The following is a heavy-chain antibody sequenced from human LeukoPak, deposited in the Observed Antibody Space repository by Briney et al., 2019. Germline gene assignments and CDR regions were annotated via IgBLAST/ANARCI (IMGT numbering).Heavy chain of an antibody. Sequence: SETLSLTCAVYGGSFSSYYWSWIRQPPGKGLEWIGYIYYSGSTYYNPSLRSRVTISVDTSKNQFSLRLNSVTAADTAVYYCARPPHYYDTSGYSVWGQGTLVTVSS. CDR1: GGSFSSYY. CDR3: ARPPHYYDTSGYSV. D-gene: IGHD3-22*01. CDR2: IYYSGST. V-gene: IGHV4-59*01. J-gene: IGHJ4*02.